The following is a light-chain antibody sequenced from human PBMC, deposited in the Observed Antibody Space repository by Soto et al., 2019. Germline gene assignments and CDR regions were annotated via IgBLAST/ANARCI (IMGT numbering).Light chain of an antibody. CDR3: CSYAGTFINYV. CDR1: SSDVGGYNY. Sequence: QSVLTQPRSVSGSPGQSVTISCTGTSSDVGGYNYVSWYQQHPGKAPKLMIYDVTKRPSGVPDRFSGSKSGNTASLTISGLQAEDEADYYCCSYAGTFINYVFGTGTKVTAL. CDR2: DVT. V-gene: IGLV2-11*01. J-gene: IGLJ1*01.